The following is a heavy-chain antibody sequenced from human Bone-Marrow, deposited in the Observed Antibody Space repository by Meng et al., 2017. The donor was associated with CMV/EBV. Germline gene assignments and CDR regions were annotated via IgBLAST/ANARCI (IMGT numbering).Heavy chain of an antibody. Sequence: ASVKVSCKASGYTFTSYGISWVRQAPGQGLEWMGWISAYNGNTNYAQKLQGRVTMTTDTSTSTAYMVLRSLRSDDTAVYYCARGRRALRYCSSTSCPAGAFDIWGQGTMVTVSS. CDR2: ISAYNGNT. CDR1: GYTFTSYG. J-gene: IGHJ3*02. CDR3: ARGRRALRYCSSTSCPAGAFDI. V-gene: IGHV1-18*01. D-gene: IGHD2-2*01.